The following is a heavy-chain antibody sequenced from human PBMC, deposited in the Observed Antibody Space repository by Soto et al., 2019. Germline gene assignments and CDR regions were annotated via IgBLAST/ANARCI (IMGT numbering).Heavy chain of an antibody. D-gene: IGHD3-22*01. Sequence: GSLRLSCAASGFTFSSYAMSWVRQAPGKGLEWVSGVSVSVVSTYYADSVKGRFTISRDNSKNTLYLQMNSLRAEDTALYYCAKAPDYDGCRGYYMAYYYMDVSAQRTTVTFSS. J-gene: IGHJ6*03. CDR1: GFTFSSYA. CDR3: AKAPDYDGCRGYYMAYYYMDV. CDR2: VSVSVVST. V-gene: IGHV3-23*01.